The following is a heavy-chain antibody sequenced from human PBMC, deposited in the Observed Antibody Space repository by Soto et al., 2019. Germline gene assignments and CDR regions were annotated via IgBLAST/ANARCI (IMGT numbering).Heavy chain of an antibody. V-gene: IGHV6-1*01. J-gene: IGHJ6*03. Sequence: QVQLQQSGPGLVKPSQTLSHTCAISGDSVSSNSAAWNWIRQSPSRGLEWLGRTYYRSKWYNDYAVSVKSRITINPDTSKNQFSLQLNSVTPEDTAVYYCARGPIVATTGGYYYYYMDVWGKGTTVTVSS. CDR2: TYYRSKWYN. CDR1: GDSVSSNSAA. D-gene: IGHD5-12*01. CDR3: ARGPIVATTGGYYYYYMDV.